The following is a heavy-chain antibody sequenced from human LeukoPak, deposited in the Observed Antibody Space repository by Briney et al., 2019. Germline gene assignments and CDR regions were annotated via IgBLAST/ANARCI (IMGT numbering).Heavy chain of an antibody. CDR1: GYTLTELS. J-gene: IGHJ3*02. Sequence: ASVKVSCKVSGYTLTELSMHWVRQAPGKGLEWMGGFDPEDGETIYAQKFQGRVTMTEGTSTDTAYMELSSLRSEDTAVYYCAGGELAQNAFDIWGQGTMVTVSS. CDR2: FDPEDGET. CDR3: AGGELAQNAFDI. D-gene: IGHD1-26*01. V-gene: IGHV1-24*01.